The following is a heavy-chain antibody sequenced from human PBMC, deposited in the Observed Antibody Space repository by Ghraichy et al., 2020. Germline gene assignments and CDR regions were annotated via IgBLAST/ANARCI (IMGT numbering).Heavy chain of an antibody. V-gene: IGHV4-4*07. J-gene: IGHJ4*02. Sequence: SETLSLTCNVSGGSISTYYWSWIRQPAGKRLEWIGRVHISGNTNYNPSLKSRVTMSVDTSKIQFSLKLTSVTAADTALYYCAREGTGARPLDSWGQGTLVTVSS. D-gene: IGHD6-6*01. CDR1: GGSISTYY. CDR3: AREGTGARPLDS. CDR2: VHISGNT.